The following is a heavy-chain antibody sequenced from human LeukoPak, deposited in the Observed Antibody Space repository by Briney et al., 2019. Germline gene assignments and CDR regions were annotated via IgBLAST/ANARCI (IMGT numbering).Heavy chain of an antibody. CDR3: CMVRGVPYGPDYYYYGMDV. CDR1: GGSFSGFY. CDR2: IYHSGSI. D-gene: IGHD3-10*01. J-gene: IGHJ6*02. V-gene: IGHV4-34*03. Sequence: SETLSLTCAVYGGSFSGFYWSWIRQPPGKGLEWIGEIYHSGSINYNPSLKSRVTISIDKPKNQFSLKLSSVTAADTAVYYCCMVRGVPYGPDYYYYGMDVWGQGTTVTVSS.